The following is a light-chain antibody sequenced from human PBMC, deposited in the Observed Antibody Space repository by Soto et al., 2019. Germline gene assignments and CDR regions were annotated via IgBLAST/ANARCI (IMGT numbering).Light chain of an antibody. J-gene: IGKJ5*01. Sequence: EIVLTHSPATLSLLPGERATLSCRASQSVGSSLAWYQHKAGQVPRLLLYDASNRATGIPARFSGSGSGTDFTLTISSLEPEDFAVYYCQQRSSWITFGQGTRLEIE. CDR2: DAS. CDR1: QSVGSS. CDR3: QQRSSWIT. V-gene: IGKV3-11*01.